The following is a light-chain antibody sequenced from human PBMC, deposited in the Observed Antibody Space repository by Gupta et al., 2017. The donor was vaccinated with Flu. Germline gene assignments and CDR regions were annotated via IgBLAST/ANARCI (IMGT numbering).Light chain of an antibody. CDR2: GAS. Sequence: EVVMTQSPDTLSVSPGERAPLSCRASLSVSSSLAWYQQRLGQATRLLIYGASTRATGIPARISGSGSGTEFTLIISSLQSEDFAVYYCQQYSDWPGTLGQGTKVEIK. CDR3: QQYSDWPGT. V-gene: IGKV3-15*01. J-gene: IGKJ1*01. CDR1: LSVSSS.